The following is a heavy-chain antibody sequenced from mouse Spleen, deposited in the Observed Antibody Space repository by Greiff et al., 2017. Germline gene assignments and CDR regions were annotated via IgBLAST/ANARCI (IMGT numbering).Heavy chain of an antibody. CDR2: IDPETGGT. CDR3: TRRGETGWYFDV. CDR1: GYTFTDYE. V-gene: IGHV1-15*01. D-gene: IGHD4-1*01. J-gene: IGHJ1*01. Sequence: VQLQQSGAELVRPGASVTLSCKASGYTFTDYEMHWVKQTPVHGLEWIGAIDPETGGTAYNQKFKGKATLTADKSSSTAYMELRSLTSEDSAVYYCTRRGETGWYFDVWGAGTTVTGSS.